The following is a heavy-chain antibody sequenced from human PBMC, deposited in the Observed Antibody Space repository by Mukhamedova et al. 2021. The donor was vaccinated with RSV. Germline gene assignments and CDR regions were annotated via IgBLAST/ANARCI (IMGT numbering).Heavy chain of an antibody. CDR2: IYHSGST. Sequence: EWIGSIYHSGSTYYNSSLKSRVTISVDTSKNQFSLKLSSMTAADTAVYYCAREFWSGYYDYYYYYYMDVWGKGTTVTVSS. J-gene: IGHJ6*03. V-gene: IGHV4-38-2*02. CDR3: AREFWSGYYDYYYYYYMDV. D-gene: IGHD3-3*01.